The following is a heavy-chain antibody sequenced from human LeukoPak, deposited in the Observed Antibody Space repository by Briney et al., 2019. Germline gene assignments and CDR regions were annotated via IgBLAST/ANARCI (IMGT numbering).Heavy chain of an antibody. V-gene: IGHV1-69*04. CDR1: GGTFSSYA. D-gene: IGHD6-13*01. CDR3: ARDENSSSWYVFDY. Sequence: SVKVSCKASGGTFSSYAISWVRQAPGQGVEWMGRIIPILGIANYAQKFQGRVTITADKSTSTAYMELSSLRSEDTAVYYCARDENSSSWYVFDYWGQGTLVTVSS. CDR2: IIPILGIA. J-gene: IGHJ4*02.